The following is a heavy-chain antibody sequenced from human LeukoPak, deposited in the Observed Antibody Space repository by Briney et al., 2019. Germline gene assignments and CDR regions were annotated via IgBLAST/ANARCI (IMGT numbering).Heavy chain of an antibody. CDR2: IYYSGST. Sequence: SETLSLTCTVSGGSISSYYWSWIRQPPGEGLEWIGYIYYSGSTNYNPSLRSRVTISVDTSKNQFSLKLSSVTAADTAVYYCARHGSIVVPAATDFDYWGQGTLVTVSS. J-gene: IGHJ4*02. V-gene: IGHV4-59*08. CDR3: ARHGSIVVPAATDFDY. D-gene: IGHD2-2*01. CDR1: GGSISSYY.